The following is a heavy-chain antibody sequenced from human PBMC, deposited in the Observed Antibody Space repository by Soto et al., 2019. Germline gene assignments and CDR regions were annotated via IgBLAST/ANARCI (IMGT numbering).Heavy chain of an antibody. J-gene: IGHJ3*01. CDR3: ARDRSSSDV. CDR2: VRADNGDT. Sequence: VQLVQSGAELKNPGASVKVSCKASGYMFNNYVMSWVRQAPGQGLEWMGWVRADNGDTDYAQKFQGRVTMTTSTSTSTAYMELRSLRSDYTAMYYCARDRSSSDVWGQGTMVTVAS. CDR1: GYMFNNYV. V-gene: IGHV1-18*01.